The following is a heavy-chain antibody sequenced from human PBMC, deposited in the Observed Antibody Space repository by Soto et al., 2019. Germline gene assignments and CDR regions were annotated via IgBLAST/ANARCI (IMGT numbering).Heavy chain of an antibody. D-gene: IGHD3-22*01. CDR2: IYWDDDK. CDR3: AHSLIGYYYDSSGSNWFDP. CDR1: AFSLSTSGVG. Sequence: SGATLVNPTQTLTLTCTFCAFSLSTSGVGVGWIRQPPGKALEWLALIYWDDDKRYSPSLKSRLTITKDTSKNQVVLTMTNMDPVDTATYYCAHSLIGYYYDSSGSNWFDPWGQGTLVTVSS. V-gene: IGHV2-5*02. J-gene: IGHJ5*02.